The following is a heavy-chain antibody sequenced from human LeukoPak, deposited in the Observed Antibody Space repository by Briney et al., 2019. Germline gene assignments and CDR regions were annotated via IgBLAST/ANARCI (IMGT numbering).Heavy chain of an antibody. Sequence: PGRSLRLSCAASGFTFSNAWVSWVRQAPGKGLEWVGRIKSKTDGGTTDYAAPVKGRFTISRDDSKNTLYLQMNSLKTEDTAVYYCTTDNGDYGRAWWFDPWGQGTLVTVSS. D-gene: IGHD4-17*01. CDR1: GFTFSNAW. J-gene: IGHJ5*02. V-gene: IGHV3-15*01. CDR3: TTDNGDYGRAWWFDP. CDR2: IKSKTDGGTT.